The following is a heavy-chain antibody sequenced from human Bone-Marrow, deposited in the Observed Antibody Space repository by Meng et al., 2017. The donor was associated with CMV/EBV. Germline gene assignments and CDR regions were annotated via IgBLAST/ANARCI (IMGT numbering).Heavy chain of an antibody. CDR3: GRLAAALYYYGMDV. CDR2: ISYDGSNK. J-gene: IGHJ6*02. Sequence: GESLKISCAASGFTFSSYAMHWVRQAPGKGLEWVAVISYDGSNKYYADSVKGRFTISRDNAKNSLYMQMNSLRAEDTAVYYCGRLAAALYYYGMDVWGQGTTVTVSS. D-gene: IGHD2-15*01. CDR1: GFTFSSYA. V-gene: IGHV3-30-3*01.